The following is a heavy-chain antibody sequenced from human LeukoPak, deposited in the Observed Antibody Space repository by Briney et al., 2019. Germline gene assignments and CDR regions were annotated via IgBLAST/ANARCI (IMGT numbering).Heavy chain of an antibody. D-gene: IGHD3-16*02. Sequence: GGSLRLSCAASGFTFSSYSMNWVRQAPGKGLEWVSSISSSSSYIYYADSVKGRFTISRDNAKNSLYLQMNSLRAEDTVVCYCARVPAGVIGMKDAFDIWGQGTMVTVSS. CDR3: ARVPAGVIGMKDAFDI. V-gene: IGHV3-21*01. CDR1: GFTFSSYS. J-gene: IGHJ3*02. CDR2: ISSSSSYI.